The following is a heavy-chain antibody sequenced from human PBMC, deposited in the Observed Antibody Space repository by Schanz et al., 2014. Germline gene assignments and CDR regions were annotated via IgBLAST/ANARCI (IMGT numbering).Heavy chain of an antibody. CDR2: VSSDGNND. D-gene: IGHD6-13*01. CDR3: ARDGEAAAGCDY. Sequence: VQLVESGGGVVQPGRSLRLSCAASGFTFSTHAMHWVRQAPGKGLEWVALVSSDGNNDYYTDSEKGRFTISRDNSKNTLYLQMSSLTTEDTAVYYCARDGEAAAGCDYWGQGTLVTVSS. CDR1: GFTFSTHA. J-gene: IGHJ4*02. V-gene: IGHV3-30*03.